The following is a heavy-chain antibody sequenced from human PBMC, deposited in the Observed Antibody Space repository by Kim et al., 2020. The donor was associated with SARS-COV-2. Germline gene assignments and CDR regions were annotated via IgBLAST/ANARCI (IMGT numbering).Heavy chain of an antibody. CDR1: GGSISGYY. Sequence: SETLSLTCTVFGGSISGYYWSWIRQPPKKGLEWIGYIYYSGDTKYNPSLKSRVTMSVDTSKNQFSLKLNSVTAADTAVYYCARDNYYGSGSNWFDPWGQGSLVIVSS. CDR3: ARDNYYGSGSNWFDP. V-gene: IGHV4-59*13. J-gene: IGHJ5*02. CDR2: IYYSGDT. D-gene: IGHD3-10*01.